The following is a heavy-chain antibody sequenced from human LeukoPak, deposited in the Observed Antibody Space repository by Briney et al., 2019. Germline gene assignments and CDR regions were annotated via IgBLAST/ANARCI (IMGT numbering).Heavy chain of an antibody. V-gene: IGHV4-39*01. J-gene: IGHJ4*02. D-gene: IGHD6-13*01. Sequence: SETLSLTCTVSGGSISSSSYYWGWIRQPPGKGLEWIGSIYYSGSTYYNPSLKSRVTISVDTSKNQFSLKLSSVTAADTAVYYCAGRSSSWYPFDYWGQGTLVTVSS. CDR2: IYYSGST. CDR1: GGSISSSSYY. CDR3: AGRSSSWYPFDY.